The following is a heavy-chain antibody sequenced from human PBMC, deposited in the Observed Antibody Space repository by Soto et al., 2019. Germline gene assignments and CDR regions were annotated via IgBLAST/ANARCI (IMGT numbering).Heavy chain of an antibody. CDR2: MNPINGAT. D-gene: IGHD6-13*01. CDR1: GYDFTAYD. CDR3: GRGPSPRAPAGGTPYYYAIDV. V-gene: IGHV1-8*02. J-gene: IGHJ6*02. Sequence: QVQLVQSGAEVEQSGASVKVSCKASGYDFTAYDINWVRQASGQGLEWMGWMNPINGATGSARRFQGRVSMTRNTATATAYLELTSLRSDDSAVYYCGRGPSPRAPAGGTPYYYAIDVWGQGTTVTVSS.